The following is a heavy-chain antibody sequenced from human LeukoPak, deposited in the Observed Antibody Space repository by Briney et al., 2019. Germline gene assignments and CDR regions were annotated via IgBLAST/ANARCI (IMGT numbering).Heavy chain of an antibody. CDR3: ARDMEMARWLQQHRTFDY. D-gene: IGHD5-24*01. CDR1: GFTFTNYN. CDR2: FSSSGNYI. V-gene: IGHV3-21*01. Sequence: PGGSLRLSCAASGFTFTNYNMNWVRQAPGKGLEWVSSFSSSGNYIYYADSVKDRFTISRDNAKNSLYLQMNSLRAEDTAVYYCARDMEMARWLQQHRTFDYWGQGTLVTVSS. J-gene: IGHJ4*02.